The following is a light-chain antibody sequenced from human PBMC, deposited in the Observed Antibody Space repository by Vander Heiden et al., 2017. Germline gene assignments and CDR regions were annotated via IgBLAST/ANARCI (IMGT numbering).Light chain of an antibody. Sequence: QSVLTQPPSVSGAPGQRVTLSCTGSSSNIGSGYDVHWYQQLPGTAPKHLIYDNSNRPSGVPDRFSGSKSGTSASLAITGLQAEDEADYYCQSYDSSLSGYVVFGGGTKLTVL. CDR1: SSNIGSGYD. V-gene: IGLV1-40*01. CDR3: QSYDSSLSGYVV. CDR2: DNS. J-gene: IGLJ2*01.